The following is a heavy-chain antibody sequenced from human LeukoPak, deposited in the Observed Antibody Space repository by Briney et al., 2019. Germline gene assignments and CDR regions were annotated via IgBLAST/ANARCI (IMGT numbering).Heavy chain of an antibody. CDR1: GYTFSSYG. J-gene: IGHJ4*02. Sequence: ASVKVSCKASGYTFSSYGISWVRQAPGQGLEWMGWISAYNGDTKYAQSVQDRITMTTDTTTTTAYMELRSLSSDDTAEYYCARPANMHLDWFMDYWGQGTLVTVSS. CDR2: ISAYNGDT. V-gene: IGHV1-18*01. CDR3: ARPANMHLDWFMDY. D-gene: IGHD3-9*01.